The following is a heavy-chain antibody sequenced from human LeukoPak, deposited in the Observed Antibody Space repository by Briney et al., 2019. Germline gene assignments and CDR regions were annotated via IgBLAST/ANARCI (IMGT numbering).Heavy chain of an antibody. CDR2: TSSSDDGT. D-gene: IGHD2-21*01. CDR3: AGASVTSGRGDFCYRLGL. CDR1: GFPLSSYA. Sequence: GGSLRLSCAASGFPLSSYAMSWVRQVPGKGLEWVSATSSSDDGTYHADSVRGRFTLYRDNFTKTLYLQMYRLRVADTALYFSAGASVTSGRGDFCYRLGLWGQEVLVTLPS. V-gene: IGHV3-23*01. J-gene: IGHJ4*02.